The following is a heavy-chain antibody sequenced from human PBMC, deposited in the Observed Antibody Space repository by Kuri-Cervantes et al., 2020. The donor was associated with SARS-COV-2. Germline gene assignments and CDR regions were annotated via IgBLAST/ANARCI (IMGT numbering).Heavy chain of an antibody. D-gene: IGHD2-15*01. CDR3: AGFECSGGSCADY. CDR2: INHSGST. Sequence: GSLRLSCAVYGGSFSGYYWSWIRQPPGKGLEWIGEINHSGSTNYNPSLKSRVTISVDTSKNQFSLKLSSVTAADTAVYYCAGFECSGGSCADYWGQGTLVTVSS. V-gene: IGHV4-34*01. J-gene: IGHJ4*02. CDR1: GGSFSGYY.